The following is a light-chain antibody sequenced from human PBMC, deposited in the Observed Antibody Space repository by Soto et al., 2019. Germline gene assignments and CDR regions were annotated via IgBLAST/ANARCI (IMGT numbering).Light chain of an antibody. CDR2: GTG. V-gene: IGKV3-20*01. Sequence: EIVLTQSPGTLSLSPGQRATLSCRASQSVSSSYLACYQHKCGQAPRLLMFGTGSRATGIPDRFRGTGSGTDFTLIINRLEPEDFAVYYCQQYSSTPHTFGQGTKVDIK. CDR1: QSVSSSY. CDR3: QQYSSTPHT. J-gene: IGKJ2*01.